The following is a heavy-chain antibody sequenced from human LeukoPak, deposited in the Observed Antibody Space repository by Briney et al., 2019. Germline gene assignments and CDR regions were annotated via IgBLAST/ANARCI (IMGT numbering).Heavy chain of an antibody. Sequence: PGGSLRLSCAASGFTFSDYYMSWIRQAPGKGLAWVSYISGGGTTIYYADSVKGRFTISRDNAKNSLYLQMNSLRVEDTSIYYCARAGTAARLGMAYDSWGQGTLVTVSS. J-gene: IGHJ5*02. CDR2: ISGGGTTI. D-gene: IGHD6-6*01. CDR3: ARAGTAARLGMAYDS. V-gene: IGHV3-11*04. CDR1: GFTFSDYY.